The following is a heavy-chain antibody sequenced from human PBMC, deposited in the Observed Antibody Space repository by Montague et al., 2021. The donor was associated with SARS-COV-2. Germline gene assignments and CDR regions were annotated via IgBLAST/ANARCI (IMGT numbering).Heavy chain of an antibody. J-gene: IGHJ6*02. V-gene: IGHV4-59*01. D-gene: IGHD3-9*01. CDR1: GGSISTYY. Sequence: SETLSLTCTVSGGSISTYYWNWIRQFPGKGLEWIGYIDYSGGTNYNPSLQSRVIISVDRSKIQFSLKLNSVTAADTAIYYCARLPYDNSYGMDVWGQGTTVTVSS. CDR2: IDYSGGT. CDR3: ARLPYDNSYGMDV.